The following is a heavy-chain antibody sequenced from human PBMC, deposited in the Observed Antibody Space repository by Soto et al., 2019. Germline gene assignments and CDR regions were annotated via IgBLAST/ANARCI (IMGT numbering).Heavy chain of an antibody. CDR2: IIPILGIA. J-gene: IGHJ4*02. V-gene: IGHV1-69*02. CDR1: GGTFSSYT. CDR3: ARSVGGSSSYYFDY. Sequence: ASVKVSCKASGGTFSSYTISWVRQAPGQGLEWMGRIIPILGIANYAQKFQGRVTITADKSTSTAYMELSSLRSEDTAVYYCARSVGGSSSYYFDYWGQGTLVTVSS. D-gene: IGHD6-6*01.